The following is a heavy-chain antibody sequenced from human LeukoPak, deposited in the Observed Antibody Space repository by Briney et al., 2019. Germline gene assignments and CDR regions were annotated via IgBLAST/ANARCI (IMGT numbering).Heavy chain of an antibody. CDR2: IIPILGIA. D-gene: IGHD3-3*01. Sequence: GSSVKVSCKASGGTFSSYAISWVRQAPGQGLEWMGRIIPILGIANYAQKFQGRVTITADKSTSTAYMELSSLRSEDTAVYYCARGPAYDFWSGYSIYGMDVWGQGTTVTVSS. V-gene: IGHV1-69*04. J-gene: IGHJ6*02. CDR1: GGTFSSYA. CDR3: ARGPAYDFWSGYSIYGMDV.